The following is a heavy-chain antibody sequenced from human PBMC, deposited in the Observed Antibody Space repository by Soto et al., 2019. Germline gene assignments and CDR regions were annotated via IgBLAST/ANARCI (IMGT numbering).Heavy chain of an antibody. CDR2: ISGSGDRT. Sequence: PGGFLRLSCAASGITISNYPMSWVRQAPGKGLDWVSGISGSGDRTYYGDSAEGRFTISKDISKNSLSLQLDSLGVEDTAVYFCVKDDGGYPSTAPHWGQGTLVTVSS. D-gene: IGHD3-22*01. V-gene: IGHV3-23*01. J-gene: IGHJ4*02. CDR3: VKDDGGYPSTAPH. CDR1: GITISNYP.